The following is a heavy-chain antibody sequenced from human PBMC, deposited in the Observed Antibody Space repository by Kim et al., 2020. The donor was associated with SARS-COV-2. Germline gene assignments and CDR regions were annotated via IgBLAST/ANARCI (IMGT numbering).Heavy chain of an antibody. V-gene: IGHV4-34*01. J-gene: IGHJ4*02. CDR1: GGSFSGYY. CDR2: INHSGST. D-gene: IGHD2-15*01. Sequence: SETLSLTCAVYGGSFSGYYWSWIRQPPGKGLEWIGEINHSGSTNYNPSLKSRVTISVDTSKNQFSLELSSVTAADTAVYYCARRPYCSGGSCYYRRVSEPFDYWGQGTLVTVSS. CDR3: ARRPYCSGGSCYYRRVSEPFDY.